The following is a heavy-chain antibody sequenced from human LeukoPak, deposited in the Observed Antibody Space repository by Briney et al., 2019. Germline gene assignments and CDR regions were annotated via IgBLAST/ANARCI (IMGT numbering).Heavy chain of an antibody. Sequence: ASVKVSCKASGYTFTSYDINWVRQATGQGLEWMGWMNPNSGNTGYAQKFQGRVTMTRNTSISTAYMELSSLRSEDTAVYYCARTVTTYRYYYYGMDVWGQGTTVTISS. CDR2: MNPNSGNT. D-gene: IGHD1-14*01. CDR3: ARTVTTYRYYYYGMDV. V-gene: IGHV1-8*01. CDR1: GYTFTSYD. J-gene: IGHJ6*02.